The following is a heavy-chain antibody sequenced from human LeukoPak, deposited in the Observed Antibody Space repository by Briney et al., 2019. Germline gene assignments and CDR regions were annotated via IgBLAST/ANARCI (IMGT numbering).Heavy chain of an antibody. Sequence: GGSLRLSCAASGFTVSSNYMSWVRQAPGKGLEWVSVVYSGANTHYADSVEGRFTISRDNSWNTVYLQMNSLRAEDTAVHYCAKKGYYDGSGYYMYYFDHWGQGTLVAVSS. V-gene: IGHV3-53*01. J-gene: IGHJ4*02. CDR3: AKKGYYDGSGYYMYYFDH. D-gene: IGHD3-22*01. CDR1: GFTVSSNY. CDR2: VYSGANT.